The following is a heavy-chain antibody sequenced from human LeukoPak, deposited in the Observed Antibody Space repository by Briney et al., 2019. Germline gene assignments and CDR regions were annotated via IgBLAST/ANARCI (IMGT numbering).Heavy chain of an antibody. V-gene: IGHV4-39*01. D-gene: IGHD2-21*02. CDR1: GGSISSSSYY. Sequence: SETLSLTCTVSGGSISSSSYYWGWVRQPPGKGLEWIGSIYYSGSTYCNPSLKRRFTISVDTSNNQFSLKLSSVTAADTAVYYCAKQIVVVTATNNWFDPWGQGTLVTVSS. CDR2: IYYSGST. J-gene: IGHJ5*02. CDR3: AKQIVVVTATNNWFDP.